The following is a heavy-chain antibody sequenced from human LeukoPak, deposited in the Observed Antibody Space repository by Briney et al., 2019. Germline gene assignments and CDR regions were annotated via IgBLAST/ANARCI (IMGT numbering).Heavy chain of an antibody. CDR3: ARTPMGYCSGGSCHTFDY. J-gene: IGHJ4*02. D-gene: IGHD2-15*01. CDR1: GFTFSSYG. CDR2: IRYDGSNK. Sequence: AGGSLRLSCAASGFTFSSYGMHWVRQAPGKGLEWVAFIRYDGSNKYYADSVKGRFTISRDNSKNTLYLQMNSLRAEDTAVYYCARTPMGYCSGGSCHTFDYWGQGTLVTVSS. V-gene: IGHV3-30*02.